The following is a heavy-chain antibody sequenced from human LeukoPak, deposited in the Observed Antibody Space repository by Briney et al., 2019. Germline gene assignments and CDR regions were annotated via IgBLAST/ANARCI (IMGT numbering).Heavy chain of an antibody. D-gene: IGHD2-21*01. CDR3: ARAPPPQYSSRFDP. CDR2: IYYSGST. V-gene: IGHV4-39*07. Sequence: PSETLSLTCTVSGGPISSSSYYWGWIRQPPGKGLEWIGSIYYSGSTYYNPSLKSRVTISVDTSKNQFSLKLSSVTAADTAVYYCARAPPPQYSSRFDPWGQGTLVTVSS. CDR1: GGPISSSSYY. J-gene: IGHJ5*02.